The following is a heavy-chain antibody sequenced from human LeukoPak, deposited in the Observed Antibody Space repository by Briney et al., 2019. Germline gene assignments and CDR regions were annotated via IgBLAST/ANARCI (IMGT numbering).Heavy chain of an antibody. CDR2: SKKNGGGT. V-gene: IGHV3-20*04. CDR1: GVTFTFGDYG. D-gene: IGHD3-16*01. Sequence: GGSLRLSCEASGVTFTFGDYGMSWVRQPRGKGLEWDSCSKKNGGGTSYADSAKGRFTISRDNAKNSLYLQMNSLRAEDTALYYCVRCYDHGPIDIWGQGTMVSVSS. J-gene: IGHJ3*02. CDR3: VRCYDHGPIDI.